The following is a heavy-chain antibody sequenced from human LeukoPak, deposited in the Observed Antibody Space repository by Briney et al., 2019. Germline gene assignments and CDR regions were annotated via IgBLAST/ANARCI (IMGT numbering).Heavy chain of an antibody. Sequence: PGGSLRLSCAASGFTFSSYAMSWVRQAPGKGLEWVSAISGSGGSTYYADSVKGRFTISRDNSKNTLYLQMNSLRAEDTAVYYYAKVYQLWFSYFDYWGQGTLVTVSS. V-gene: IGHV3-23*01. J-gene: IGHJ4*02. D-gene: IGHD5-18*01. CDR2: ISGSGGST. CDR3: AKVYQLWFSYFDY. CDR1: GFTFSSYA.